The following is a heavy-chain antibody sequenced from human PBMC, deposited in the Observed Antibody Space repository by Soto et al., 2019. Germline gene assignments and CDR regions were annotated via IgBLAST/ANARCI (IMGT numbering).Heavy chain of an antibody. V-gene: IGHV1-3*01. D-gene: IGHD3-9*01. CDR1: WYTFTNYG. Sequence: GASVKVSCKASWYTFTNYGMHWVRQAPRQRLEWLGWIAPDKGDTKYPQKFQDRVTIARDISATTVYMELSSLRFEDTAVYYCARGYDIGFFYYYGLDVWGQGTTVTVSS. CDR2: IAPDKGDT. J-gene: IGHJ6*02. CDR3: ARGYDIGFFYYYGLDV.